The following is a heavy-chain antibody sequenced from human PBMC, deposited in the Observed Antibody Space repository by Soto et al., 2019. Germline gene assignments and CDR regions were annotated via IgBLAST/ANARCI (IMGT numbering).Heavy chain of an antibody. Sequence: QVQLQESGPGLVRPSEILSLTCTVAGDSVSSGSHHWNWIRQAPGKGLEWIGSIYFTGRTNHNPSLKSRVTISVDTSKNHLSLNLTSVTAADTAVYYCARDLVAIGGRVYAFDLWGQGTMVTVSS. J-gene: IGHJ3*01. D-gene: IGHD2-21*01. CDR1: GDSVSSGSHH. CDR3: ARDLVAIGGRVYAFDL. CDR2: IYFTGRT. V-gene: IGHV4-61*03.